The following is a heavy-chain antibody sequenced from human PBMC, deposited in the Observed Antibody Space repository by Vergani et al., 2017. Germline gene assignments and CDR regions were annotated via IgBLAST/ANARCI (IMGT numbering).Heavy chain of an antibody. CDR2: IQFDGSNQ. V-gene: IGHV3-30*02. D-gene: IGHD3-16*01. Sequence: QVQLVESGGGVVQRGGSLRLSCATSGFTLSNYDMQWIRQRPGKGLEFVAFIQFDGSNQYYADSVKGRFILSRDFSKNTLYLQMNSLRTDDTATYYCAKHFRGWGIDYWGQGTQVIVSS. J-gene: IGHJ4*02. CDR1: GFTLSNYD. CDR3: AKHFRGWGIDY.